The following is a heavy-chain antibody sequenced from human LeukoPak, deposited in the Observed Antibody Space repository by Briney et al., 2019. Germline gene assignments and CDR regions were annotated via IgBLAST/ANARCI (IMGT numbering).Heavy chain of an antibody. CDR3: ARGRNIAVGGTSLVAH. Sequence: ASVKVSCKASGYTFTDYYMHWVRQARGQGGEWIGWINPNNGDTSHAQKFQGRVTMTRDTSISTAYMELSSLRSDDTAVYYCARGRNIAVGGTSLVAHWGQGTLVTVSS. J-gene: IGHJ4*02. CDR2: INPNNGDT. D-gene: IGHD6-13*01. CDR1: GYTFTDYY. V-gene: IGHV1-2*02.